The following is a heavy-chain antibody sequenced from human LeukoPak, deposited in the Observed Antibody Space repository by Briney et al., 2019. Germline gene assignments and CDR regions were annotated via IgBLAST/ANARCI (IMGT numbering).Heavy chain of an antibody. D-gene: IGHD6-13*01. V-gene: IGHV3-33*01. CDR1: GFTFSSYG. J-gene: IGHJ4*02. CDR3: ARDPSIAAAGTGDY. CDR2: IWYDGSNK. Sequence: SLRLSCAASGFTFSSYGMHWVRQAPGKGLEWVAVIWYDGSNKYYADSVKGRFTISRDNSKNTLYLQMNSLRAEDTAVYYCARDPSIAAAGTGDYWGQGTLVTVSS.